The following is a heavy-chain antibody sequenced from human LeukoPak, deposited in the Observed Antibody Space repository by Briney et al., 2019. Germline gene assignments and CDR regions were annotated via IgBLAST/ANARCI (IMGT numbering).Heavy chain of an antibody. D-gene: IGHD6-19*01. V-gene: IGHV3-48*03. CDR3: ALLAVASDFDY. CDR1: GFPFSIYE. J-gene: IGHJ4*02. Sequence: GGSLRLSCAVSGFPFSIYEMDWVRQAPGKGLEWVSNIGSSGTTRYYADSVKGRFSISRDNAKNSLYLQMNSLRVEDTGVYYCALLAVASDFDYWGQGALVTVSS. CDR2: IGSSGTTR.